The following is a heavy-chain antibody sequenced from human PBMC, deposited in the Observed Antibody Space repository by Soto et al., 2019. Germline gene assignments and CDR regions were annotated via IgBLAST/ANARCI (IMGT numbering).Heavy chain of an antibody. Sequence: ETLSLTCTVSVFSISSSSYYWGWIRQPPGKGLEWIGSIYYSGSTYYNPSLKSRVTISVDTSKNQFSLKLSSVTAADTAVYYCARHSPYGDYLSVWFDPLGQGTLVTLSS. J-gene: IGHJ5*02. CDR3: ARHSPYGDYLSVWFDP. D-gene: IGHD4-17*01. V-gene: IGHV4-39*01. CDR1: VFSISSSSYY. CDR2: IYYSGST.